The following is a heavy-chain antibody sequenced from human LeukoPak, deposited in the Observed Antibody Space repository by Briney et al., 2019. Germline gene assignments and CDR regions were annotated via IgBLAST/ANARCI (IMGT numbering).Heavy chain of an antibody. CDR3: ARIGYCSSTSCYAEYFQH. J-gene: IGHJ1*01. CDR1: GGSISSSSYY. Sequence: PSETLSLTCTVSGGSISSSSYYWGWLRQPPGKGLEWIGSIYYSGSTYYNPSLKSRVTISVHTSKNQFSLKLSSVTAADTAVYYCARIGYCSSTSCYAEYFQHWGQGTLVTVSS. D-gene: IGHD2-2*01. CDR2: IYYSGST. V-gene: IGHV4-39*01.